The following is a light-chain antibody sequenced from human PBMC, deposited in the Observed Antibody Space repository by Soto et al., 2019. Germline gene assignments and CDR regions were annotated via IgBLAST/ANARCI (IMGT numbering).Light chain of an antibody. J-gene: IGKJ5*01. V-gene: IGKV3-11*01. CDR3: QQRSNWPT. Sequence: EIVLTQSPATLSLSPGERATLSCRASQSVSSYLAWYQQKPGQAPRLLIYDASNRATGIPARFSGSGSGTDFALTYSSLVPEDFAVYYCQQRSNWPTFGQGTRLEIK. CDR2: DAS. CDR1: QSVSSY.